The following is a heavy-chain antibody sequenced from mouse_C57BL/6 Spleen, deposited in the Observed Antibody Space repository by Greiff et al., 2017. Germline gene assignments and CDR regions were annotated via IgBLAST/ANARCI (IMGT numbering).Heavy chain of an antibody. Sequence: VQLQQPGAELVRPGTSVKLSCKASGYTFTSYWMHWVKQRPGQGLEWIGVIDPSDSYTNYNQKFKGKATFTVDTSSSTAYIQLSSLTSEDSAVYDCGRENYAMDYWGQGTSVTVSA. CDR3: GRENYAMDY. V-gene: IGHV1-59*01. J-gene: IGHJ4*01. CDR1: GYTFTSYW. CDR2: IDPSDSYT.